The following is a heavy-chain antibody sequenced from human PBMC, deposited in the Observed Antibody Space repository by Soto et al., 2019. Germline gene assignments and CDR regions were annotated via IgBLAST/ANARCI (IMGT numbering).Heavy chain of an antibody. D-gene: IGHD3-3*01. V-gene: IGHV3-30-3*01. Sequence: GGSLRLSCAASGFTFSSYAMHWVRQAPGKGLEWVAVISYDGSNKYYADSVKGRFTISRDNSKNTLYLQMNSLRAEDTAVYYCARSPAADTIFGVVNNWFDPWGQGTLVTVSS. CDR2: ISYDGSNK. CDR3: ARSPAADTIFGVVNNWFDP. J-gene: IGHJ5*02. CDR1: GFTFSSYA.